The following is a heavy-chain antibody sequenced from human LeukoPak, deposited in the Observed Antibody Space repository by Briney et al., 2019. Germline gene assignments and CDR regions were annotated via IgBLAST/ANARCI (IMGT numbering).Heavy chain of an antibody. Sequence: GGSLRLSCTPSGGTFGDYAACWVRQAPGKGLEWLGFITSKAFGGTAEYAAAVKGRFTISRDDSKSLAYLQMNSLKTEDTAVYYCTRDREAAAGINALDIWGQGTMVTVSS. V-gene: IGHV3-49*04. CDR1: GGTFGDYA. D-gene: IGHD6-13*01. CDR2: ITSKAFGGTA. J-gene: IGHJ3*02. CDR3: TRDREAAAGINALDI.